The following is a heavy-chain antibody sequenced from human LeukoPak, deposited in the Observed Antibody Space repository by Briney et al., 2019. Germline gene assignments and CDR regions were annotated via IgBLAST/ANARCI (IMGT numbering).Heavy chain of an antibody. J-gene: IGHJ4*02. V-gene: IGHV3-48*01. Sequence: GGSLRLSCAASGFTFSSYSMNWVRQAPGKGREWVSYISSSSSTIYYADSVKGRFTISRDNAKNSLYLQMNSLRAEDTAVYYCARDLQGLGYWGQGTLVTVSS. CDR2: ISSSSSTI. CDR3: ARDLQGLGY. CDR1: GFTFSSYS. D-gene: IGHD3/OR15-3a*01.